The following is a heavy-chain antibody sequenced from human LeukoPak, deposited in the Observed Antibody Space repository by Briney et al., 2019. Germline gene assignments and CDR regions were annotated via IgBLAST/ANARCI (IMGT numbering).Heavy chain of an antibody. J-gene: IGHJ3*02. Sequence: GGSLRLSCAASGFTFSTYAMQWVRQAPGKGLEYVTAISSNGGSTSYANSVKGTFTISRDNSKNTLYLQMGSLRAEDMAVYYGARYRYGNSDDAFDIWGQGTMVTVSS. D-gene: IGHD5-18*01. CDR3: ARYRYGNSDDAFDI. CDR1: GFTFSTYA. CDR2: ISSNGGST. V-gene: IGHV3-64*01.